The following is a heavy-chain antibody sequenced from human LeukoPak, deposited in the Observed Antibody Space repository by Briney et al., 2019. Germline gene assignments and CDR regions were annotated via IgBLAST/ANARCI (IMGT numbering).Heavy chain of an antibody. CDR1: GFTFSSYS. V-gene: IGHV3-21*01. Sequence: GGSLRLSCAASGFTFSSYSMNWVRQAPGKGLEWVSSISSSSSYIYYADSVKGRFTISRDNAKNTLYLQMNRLRAEDTAVYYCAREGNCSGGSCYSGYYYYYMDVWGKGTTVTISS. D-gene: IGHD2-15*01. CDR2: ISSSSSYI. J-gene: IGHJ6*03. CDR3: AREGNCSGGSCYSGYYYYYMDV.